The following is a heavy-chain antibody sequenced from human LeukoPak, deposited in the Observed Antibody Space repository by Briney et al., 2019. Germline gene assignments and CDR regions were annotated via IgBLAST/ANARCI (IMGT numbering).Heavy chain of an antibody. Sequence: GGSLRLSCAASGFTFSNNGMTWVRQAPGKGPEWVSYIGSSGTNIYYADSVKGRFTVSRDNAENSLYLQMNSLRDEDTAVYHCVRKIGLSSGYYFDYWGQGTLVTVSA. CDR1: GFTFSNNG. J-gene: IGHJ4*02. D-gene: IGHD6-19*01. CDR3: VRKIGLSSGYYFDY. V-gene: IGHV3-48*02. CDR2: IGSSGTNI.